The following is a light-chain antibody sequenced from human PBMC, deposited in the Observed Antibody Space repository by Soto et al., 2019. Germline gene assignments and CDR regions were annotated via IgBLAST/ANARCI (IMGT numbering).Light chain of an antibody. J-gene: IGLJ3*02. V-gene: IGLV2-23*01. CDR2: EGS. CDR3: CSFAGSNTWL. Sequence: QSVLTQSASVSGSPGQSITISCTGTSSDVGTYSLVSWFQQHPGSAPKLMIYEGSKRPSRVSDRFSGSKSGNTAFLTISGLQTEDEADYYCCSFAGSNTWLFGGGTKLTVL. CDR1: SSDVGTYSL.